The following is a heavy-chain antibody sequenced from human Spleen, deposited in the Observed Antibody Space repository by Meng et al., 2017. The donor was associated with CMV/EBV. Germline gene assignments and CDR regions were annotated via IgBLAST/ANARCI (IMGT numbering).Heavy chain of an antibody. Sequence: ESLKISCRGSGYSFTSYWVGWVRQMPGKGLGWMGFIYPGDSETRYSPSFQGQVTIPADKSISTAYLQWSSLKASVTAMYCCVRQLRVSDAFDIWGQGTMVTVSS. CDR1: GYSFTSYW. J-gene: IGHJ3*02. CDR3: VRQLRVSDAFDI. CDR2: IYPGDSET. D-gene: IGHD6-13*01. V-gene: IGHV5-51*01.